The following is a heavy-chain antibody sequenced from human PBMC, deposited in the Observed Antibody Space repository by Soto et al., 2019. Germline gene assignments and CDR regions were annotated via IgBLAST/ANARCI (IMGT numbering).Heavy chain of an antibody. J-gene: IGHJ6*02. D-gene: IGHD5-18*01. Sequence: QAPLVQSGAEVKKPGASVKVSCKASGYTFYSHSISWVRQAPGQGLEWMGRINGDYGNTQYAQKFRGRVTMTTDTSTTTVYMELTNLRSDDTAVYYCARCIQGDYYYGMDVWGQGTTVTVSS. CDR2: INGDYGNT. V-gene: IGHV1-18*01. CDR1: GYTFYSHS. CDR3: ARCIQGDYYYGMDV.